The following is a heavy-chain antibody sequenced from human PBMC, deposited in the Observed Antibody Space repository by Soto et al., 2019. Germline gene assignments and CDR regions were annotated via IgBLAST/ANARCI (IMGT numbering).Heavy chain of an antibody. V-gene: IGHV3-33*03. D-gene: IGHD2-15*01. CDR3: ARLYCSASSCYSVGAFDI. Sequence: GGSLRLSCAASGFTFSSYGMHWVRQAPGKGLEWVALIWFDGSDKYSADSVKGRFTISRDNSKNTLYLQMNSLRAEDTAVYYCARLYCSASSCYSVGAFDIWGEGKMVIV. CDR2: IWFDGSDK. CDR1: GFTFSSYG. J-gene: IGHJ3*02.